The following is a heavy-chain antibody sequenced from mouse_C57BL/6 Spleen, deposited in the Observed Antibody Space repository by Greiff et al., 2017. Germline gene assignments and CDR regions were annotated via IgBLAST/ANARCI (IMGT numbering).Heavy chain of an antibody. CDR2: IYPGDGDT. CDR1: GYAFSSSW. J-gene: IGHJ3*01. V-gene: IGHV1-82*01. CDR3: ATVYYGYDDEFAY. Sequence: LVESGPELVKPGASVKISCKASGYAFSSSWMNWVKQRPGKGLEWIGRIYPGDGDTNYNGKFKGKATLTADKSSSTAYMQLSSLTSEDSAVYFCATVYYGYDDEFAYWGQGTLVTVSA. D-gene: IGHD2-2*01.